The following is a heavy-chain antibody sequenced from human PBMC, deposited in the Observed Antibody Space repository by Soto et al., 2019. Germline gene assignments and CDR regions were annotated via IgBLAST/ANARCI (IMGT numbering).Heavy chain of an antibody. D-gene: IGHD1-26*01. CDR1: GFTFSSYG. V-gene: IGHV3-30*03. CDR3: ARSPYSVSYLAYCDY. J-gene: IGHJ4*02. Sequence: QVQLVESGGGVVQPGRSLRLSCAASGFTFSSYGMHWVRQAPGKGLEWVAVISYDGSNKYYADSVKGRFTISRDNSKNTLYLQMNSLRAEDTAVYYCARSPYSVSYLAYCDYWGQGTLVNVSS. CDR2: ISYDGSNK.